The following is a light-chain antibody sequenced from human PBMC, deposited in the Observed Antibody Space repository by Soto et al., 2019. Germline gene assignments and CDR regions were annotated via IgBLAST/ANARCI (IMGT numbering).Light chain of an antibody. V-gene: IGLV1-51*01. J-gene: IGLJ2*01. CDR1: SSNIGNNY. Sequence: QSVLTQPPSVSAAPGQRVTISCSGSSSNIGNNYVSWYQQVPGTAPKLLIYDDNKRPSGIPDRFSGSKSGTSATLGITGLQTGDEADYYCGTWDSSPSVGFFGGGTKLTVL. CDR3: GTWDSSPSVGF. CDR2: DDN.